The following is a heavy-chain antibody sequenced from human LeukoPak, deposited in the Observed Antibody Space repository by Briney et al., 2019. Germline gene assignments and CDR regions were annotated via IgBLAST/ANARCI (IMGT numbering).Heavy chain of an antibody. V-gene: IGHV5-51*01. CDR2: IYPGDSDT. J-gene: IGHJ4*01. CDR3: ARPQGYCSGGSCYWGGYFDY. D-gene: IGHD2-15*01. CDR1: GYSFTNYW. Sequence: GESLKISCKSAGYSFTNYWIGWGRQMPGKGREWMGVIYPGDSDTRYSPSFQGQVTISADKSISTAYLQWSSLKASDTAMYYCARPQGYCSGGSCYWGGYFDYWGQGTLVTVSS.